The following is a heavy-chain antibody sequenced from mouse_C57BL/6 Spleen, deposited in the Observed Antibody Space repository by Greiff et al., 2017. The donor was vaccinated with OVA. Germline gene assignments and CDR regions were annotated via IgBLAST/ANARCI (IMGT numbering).Heavy chain of an antibody. Sequence: EVMLVESGPELVKPGASVKIPCKASGYTFTDYNMDWVKQSHGKSLEWIGDINPNNGGTIYNQKFKGKATLTVDKSSSTAYMELRSLTSEDTAVYYCARSRTRYFDDWGQGTTLTVSS. CDR1: GYTFTDYN. CDR2: INPNNGGT. CDR3: ARSRTRYFDD. J-gene: IGHJ2*01. V-gene: IGHV1-18*01. D-gene: IGHD2-14*01.